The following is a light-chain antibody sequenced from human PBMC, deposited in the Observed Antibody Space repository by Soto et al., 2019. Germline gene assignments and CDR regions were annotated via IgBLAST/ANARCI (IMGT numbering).Light chain of an antibody. V-gene: IGKV3-20*01. CDR2: GAS. CDR3: QQYGSPTWT. Sequence: EIVLTQSPGTLSLSPGERATLSCRASQSVSSSYLAWYQQKPGQAPRLLIYGASSRATGIPDRFSGSGSETEFTLTISRLEPEDFAVYYCQQYGSPTWTFGQGTKVEIK. CDR1: QSVSSSY. J-gene: IGKJ1*01.